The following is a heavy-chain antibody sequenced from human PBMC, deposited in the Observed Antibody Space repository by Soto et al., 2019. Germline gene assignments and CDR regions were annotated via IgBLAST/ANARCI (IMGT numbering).Heavy chain of an antibody. J-gene: IGHJ4*02. V-gene: IGHV3-9*01. CDR1: GFTFDDYA. Sequence: EVQLVESGGGLVQPGRSLRLSCAASGFTFDDYAMHWVRQAPGKGLEWVSGISWNSGSIGYVDSVKGRFTISRDNAKNSLYLQMNSLRAEDTALYYCAKTRLATIWYYFDYWGQGTLVTVSS. CDR3: AKTRLATIWYYFDY. CDR2: ISWNSGSI. D-gene: IGHD5-12*01.